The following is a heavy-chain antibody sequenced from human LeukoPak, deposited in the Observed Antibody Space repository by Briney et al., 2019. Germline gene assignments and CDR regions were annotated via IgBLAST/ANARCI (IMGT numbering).Heavy chain of an antibody. J-gene: IGHJ4*02. CDR3: ARGSATVTHDY. D-gene: IGHD4-17*01. V-gene: IGHV3-53*01. Sequence: GGSLRLSCAASGFTFSSYGMHWVRQAPGKGREWVSVIYSGGSTYYADSVKGRFTISRDNSKNTLYLQMNSLRAEDTAVYYCARGSATVTHDYWGQGTLVTVSS. CDR1: GFTFSSYG. CDR2: IYSGGST.